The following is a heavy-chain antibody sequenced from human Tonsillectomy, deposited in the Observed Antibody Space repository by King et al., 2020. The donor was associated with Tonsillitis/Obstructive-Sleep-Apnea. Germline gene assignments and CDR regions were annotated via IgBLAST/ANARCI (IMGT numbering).Heavy chain of an antibody. Sequence: QLQESGPGLVKPSETLSLTCTVSGGSISSSSYYWGWIRQPPGKGLEWIGSIYYSGSTYYNPSLKSRVTISVDTSKNQFSLKLSSVTAADTAVYYCARLWVSSSWRFDYWGQGTLVTVSS. J-gene: IGHJ4*02. CDR2: IYYSGST. D-gene: IGHD6-13*01. V-gene: IGHV4-39*01. CDR1: GGSISSSSYY. CDR3: ARLWVSSSWRFDY.